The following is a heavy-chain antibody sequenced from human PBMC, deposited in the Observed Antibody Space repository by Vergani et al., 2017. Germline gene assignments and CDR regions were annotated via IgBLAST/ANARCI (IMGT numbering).Heavy chain of an antibody. J-gene: IGHJ3*02. CDR1: GGSTSSYY. Sequence: QVQLQESGPGLVKPSETLSITCTVSGGSTSSYYWSWIRQPPGKGLEWIGYIYYSGSTNYNPSLKSRVTISVDTSKNQFSLKLSSVTAADTAVYYCARRKGDYGDYGSVAFDIWGQGTMVTVSS. CDR2: IYYSGST. CDR3: ARRKGDYGDYGSVAFDI. D-gene: IGHD4-17*01. V-gene: IGHV4-59*01.